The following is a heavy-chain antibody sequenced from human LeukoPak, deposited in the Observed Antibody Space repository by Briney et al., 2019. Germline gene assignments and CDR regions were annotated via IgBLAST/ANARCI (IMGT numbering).Heavy chain of an antibody. J-gene: IGHJ5*02. Sequence: PSETLSLTCTVSGDSITSSSYYWGWIRQPPGKGLEYIGSIYYRGSTYYNTSVKSRVIISIDTSKNQFSLRLSSVVAADTAVYYCARHVWVSGKMAAAGTRWFDPWGQGALVIVSS. D-gene: IGHD6-13*01. CDR2: IYYRGST. CDR1: GDSITSSSYY. CDR3: ARHVWVSGKMAAAGTRWFDP. V-gene: IGHV4-39*01.